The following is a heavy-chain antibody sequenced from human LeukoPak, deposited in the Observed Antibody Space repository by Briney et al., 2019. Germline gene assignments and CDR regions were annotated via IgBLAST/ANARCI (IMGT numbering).Heavy chain of an antibody. D-gene: IGHD3-9*01. V-gene: IGHV3-11*01. CDR1: GFTFSDYN. J-gene: IGHJ6*02. Sequence: GGSLTLSCAASGFTFSDYNMNWVRQAPGQGLEWVSYITNGGSTIHHADSVKGRFTISRDNAKKTLYLQMNSLRAEDTAVYYCARSIGLTGGGVDVWGQGTTVTVSS. CDR2: ITNGGSTI. CDR3: ARSIGLTGGGVDV.